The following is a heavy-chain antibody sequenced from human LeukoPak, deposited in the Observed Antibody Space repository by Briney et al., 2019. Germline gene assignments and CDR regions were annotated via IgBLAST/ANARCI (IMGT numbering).Heavy chain of an antibody. D-gene: IGHD2-21*02. CDR1: GGSFSGYY. CDR2: INHSGST. CDR3: ARRNIVVVPAINWFDP. V-gene: IGHV4-34*01. J-gene: IGHJ5*02. Sequence: SETLSLTCAVYGGSFSGYYWSWIRQPPGKGLEWIGEINHSGSTNYNPSLKSRVTISVDTSKNQFSLKLSSVTAADTAVYYCARRNIVVVPAINWFDPWGQGTLVTVSA.